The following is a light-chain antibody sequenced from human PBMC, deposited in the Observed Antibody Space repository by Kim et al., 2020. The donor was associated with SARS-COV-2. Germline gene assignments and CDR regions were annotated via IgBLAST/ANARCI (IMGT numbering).Light chain of an antibody. Sequence: IQLTQSPSSLSASVGDRVTITFRASQGISSHLSWYQQKPGKAPNLLIYAASTLQGGVPSRFSGSGSGTDFTLTISSLQPEDFATYYCQQLNSYPLTFGGGTKVDIK. CDR3: QQLNSYPLT. CDR2: AAS. J-gene: IGKJ4*01. CDR1: QGISSH. V-gene: IGKV1-9*01.